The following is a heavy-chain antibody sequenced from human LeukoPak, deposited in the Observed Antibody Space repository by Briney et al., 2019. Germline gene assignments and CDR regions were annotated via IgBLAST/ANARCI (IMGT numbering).Heavy chain of an antibody. CDR1: GGSFSDYS. V-gene: IGHV4-34*01. CDR2: INHSGGT. CDR3: ARVPDFIARPCDS. D-gene: IGHD2-21*01. J-gene: IGHJ4*02. Sequence: PSETLSLTCAVYGGSFSDYSWSWIRQPPGKGLEWIGEINHSGGTNNNPSLMSRVIMSVDTSKNQFSLKVSSVTAADTGVYYCARVPDFIARPCDSWGPGTLVTVSS.